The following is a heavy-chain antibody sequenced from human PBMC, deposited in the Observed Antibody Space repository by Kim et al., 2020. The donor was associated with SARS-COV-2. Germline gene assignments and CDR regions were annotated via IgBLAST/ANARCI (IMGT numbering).Heavy chain of an antibody. Sequence: GGSLRLSCAASGFTFSYYAMSWVRQAPGKGLEWVSVISGSGSSTDYADSVKGRFTISRDNSKNTLYLQMNSLRAEDTAVYYCAKEVAAAGSTPSYWGQGTLVTVSS. V-gene: IGHV3-23*01. CDR2: ISGSGSST. CDR1: GFTFSYYA. J-gene: IGHJ4*02. D-gene: IGHD6-13*01. CDR3: AKEVAAAGSTPSY.